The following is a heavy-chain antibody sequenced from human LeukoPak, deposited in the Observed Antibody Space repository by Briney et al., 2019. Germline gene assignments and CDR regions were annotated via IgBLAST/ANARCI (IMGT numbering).Heavy chain of an antibody. V-gene: IGHV3-9*01. CDR3: AKDMGQVEGFDY. Sequence: GRYLRLYCAASAFTFEDNAMHRDRQAPGKGRKGVFGPSWNSGSIGYADSVKGRFTISRDNAKNSLYLQMNSLRAEVTALYYCAKDMGQVEGFDYWGEGTLVTVSS. CDR1: AFTFEDNA. J-gene: IGHJ4*02. CDR2: PSWNSGSI. D-gene: IGHD2-15*01.